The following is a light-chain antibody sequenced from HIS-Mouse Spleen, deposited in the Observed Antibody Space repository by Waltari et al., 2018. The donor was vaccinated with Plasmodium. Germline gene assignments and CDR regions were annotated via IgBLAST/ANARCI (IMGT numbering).Light chain of an antibody. V-gene: IGKV1-9*01. CDR3: QQLNSHPLT. CDR2: AAS. Sequence: DIQLTQSPSFLSASVGDRVTITCRASQGISSYLPWYQQKPGKAPKLLIYAASTLQSGVPSRFSGSGSGTEFTLTISSLQPEDFATYYCQQLNSHPLTFGRGTKVEIK. CDR1: QGISSY. J-gene: IGKJ4*01.